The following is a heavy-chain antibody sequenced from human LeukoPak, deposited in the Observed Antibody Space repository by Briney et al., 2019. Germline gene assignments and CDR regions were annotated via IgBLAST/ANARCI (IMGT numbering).Heavy chain of an antibody. D-gene: IGHD2-8*01. V-gene: IGHV3-48*03. Sequence: GGSLRLSCAASGFTFSTYEMNWVRQAPGKGLQWVSYISSSGTTIYYTDSVKGRFTISRDNAKNLLYLQMNSLRAEDTAVYYCAREVNAYCFDYWGQGTLVTVSS. CDR3: AREVNAYCFDY. J-gene: IGHJ4*02. CDR2: ISSSGTTI. CDR1: GFTFSTYE.